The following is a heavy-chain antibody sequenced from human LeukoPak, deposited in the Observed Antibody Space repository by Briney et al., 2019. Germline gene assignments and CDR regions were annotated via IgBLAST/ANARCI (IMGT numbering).Heavy chain of an antibody. J-gene: IGHJ6*02. CDR2: INHSGST. Sequence: SETLSLTCAVYGGSFSGYYWSWIRQPPGKGLEWIGEINHSGSTNYNPSLKSRVTISVDTSKNQFSLKLSSVTAADTAVYYCATLAAAGSYYYYGMDVWGQGTTVTVSS. CDR1: GGSFSGYY. CDR3: ATLAAAGSYYYYGMDV. D-gene: IGHD6-13*01. V-gene: IGHV4-34*01.